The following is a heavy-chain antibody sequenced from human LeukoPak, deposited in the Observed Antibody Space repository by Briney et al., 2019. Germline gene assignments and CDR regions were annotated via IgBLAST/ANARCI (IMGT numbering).Heavy chain of an antibody. V-gene: IGHV3-30*18. CDR2: ISYDGSNK. D-gene: IGHD3-10*01. J-gene: IGHJ4*02. Sequence: GGSLRLSCAASGFTFSSYGMHWVRQAPGKGLEWVAVISYDGSNKYYADSVKGRFTISRDNSKNTLYLQMYSLRAEDTAVYYCAKTERLWFGETGTHFDYWGQGTLVTVSS. CDR3: AKTERLWFGETGTHFDY. CDR1: GFTFSSYG.